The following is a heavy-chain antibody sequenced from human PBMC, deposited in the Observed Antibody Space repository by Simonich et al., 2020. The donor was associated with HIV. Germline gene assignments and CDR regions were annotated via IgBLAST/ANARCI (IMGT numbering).Heavy chain of an antibody. CDR1: GGSFSGYY. D-gene: IGHD6-13*01. J-gene: IGHJ1*01. CDR3: ARLTAGGLGEYFQH. V-gene: IGHV4-34*01. CDR2: INHSGST. Sequence: QVQLQQWGAGLLKPSETLSLTCAVYGGSFSGYYWSWIRQPRGKGLEWIGEINHSGSTNYNPSLKSRVTISVDTSKNQFSLKLSSVTAADTAVYYCARLTAGGLGEYFQHWGQGTLVTVSS.